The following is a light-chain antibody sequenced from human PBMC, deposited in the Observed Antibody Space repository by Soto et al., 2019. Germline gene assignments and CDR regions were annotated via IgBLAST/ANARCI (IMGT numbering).Light chain of an antibody. CDR3: SSFAGNNNLV. CDR1: SSDVGGYNY. Sequence: QSALTQPPSDSGSPGQSVTICCTGTSSDVGGYNYVSWYQQHPGKAPKLMISEVSKRPSGVPDRFSGSKSGNTASLTVSGLQAEDEADYNCSSFAGNNNLVFGGGTNSPS. V-gene: IGLV2-8*01. CDR2: EVS. J-gene: IGLJ2*01.